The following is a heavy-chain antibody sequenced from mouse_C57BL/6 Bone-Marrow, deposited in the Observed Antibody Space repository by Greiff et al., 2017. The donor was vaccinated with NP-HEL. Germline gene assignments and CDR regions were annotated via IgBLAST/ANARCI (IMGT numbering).Heavy chain of an antibody. Sequence: VKLQQSGAELARPGASVKLSCKASGYTFTSYGISWVKQRPGQGLEWIGEIYPRSGNTYYNEKFKGKATLTADKSSSTAYMELRSLTSEDSAVYFCARRGFYRYYAMDYWGQGTSVTVSS. CDR3: ARRGFYRYYAMDY. CDR2: IYPRSGNT. D-gene: IGHD1-1*01. CDR1: GYTFTSYG. V-gene: IGHV1-81*01. J-gene: IGHJ4*01.